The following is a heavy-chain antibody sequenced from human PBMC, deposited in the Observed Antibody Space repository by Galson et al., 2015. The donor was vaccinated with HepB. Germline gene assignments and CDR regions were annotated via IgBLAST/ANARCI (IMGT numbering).Heavy chain of an antibody. D-gene: IGHD1-26*01. CDR1: GFTFRTYA. V-gene: IGHV3-23*01. Sequence: SLRLSCAASGFTFRTYAMTWVRQAPGKGLEWVSGITGSGGMTFYADSVKGRFTISRDNSKNTLYLQMNSLRAEDTAVYYCVKFRGSGSYKSYWFDCWGQGTLANVSS. CDR2: ITGSGGMT. CDR3: VKFRGSGSYKSYWFDC. J-gene: IGHJ5*01.